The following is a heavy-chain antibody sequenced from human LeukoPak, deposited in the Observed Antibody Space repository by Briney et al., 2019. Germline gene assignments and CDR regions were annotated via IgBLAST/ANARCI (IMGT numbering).Heavy chain of an antibody. CDR1: GFTFSSYA. D-gene: IGHD4-17*01. Sequence: GGSLRLSCAASGFTFSSYAMSWVRQAPGKGLEWVSAISGSGGSTYYADSVKGRFTISRDNSKNTLYLQMNSLRDEDTAVYYCAKTIYGDYGAYWGQGTLVTVSS. CDR2: ISGSGGST. V-gene: IGHV3-23*01. CDR3: AKTIYGDYGAY. J-gene: IGHJ4*02.